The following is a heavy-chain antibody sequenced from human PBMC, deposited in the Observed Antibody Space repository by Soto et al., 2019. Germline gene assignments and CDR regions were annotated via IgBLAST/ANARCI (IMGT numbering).Heavy chain of an antibody. J-gene: IGHJ6*02. CDR2: INPNSGGT. V-gene: IGHV1-2*04. CDR1: GYTFTGYY. CDR3: ARDLWLYYHYRMAV. Sequence: GASVKVSCKASGYTFTGYYMHWVRQAPGQGLEWMGWINPNSGGTNYAQKFQGWVTMTRDTSISTAYMELSRLRSDDTAVYYCARDLWLYYHYRMAVPAQRTTDPGSS. D-gene: IGHD2-21*01.